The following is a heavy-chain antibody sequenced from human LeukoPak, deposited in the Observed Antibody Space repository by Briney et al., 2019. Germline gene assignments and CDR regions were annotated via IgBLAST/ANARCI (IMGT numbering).Heavy chain of an antibody. Sequence: PGGSLRLSCAASGFTFSSYSMNWIRQAPGKGLEWVSYISSSSSTIYYADSVKGRFTISRDNAKNSLYLQMNSLRAADTAVYYCARDQVTIFGVVTPNFDYWGQGTLVTVSS. D-gene: IGHD3-3*01. CDR2: ISSSSSTI. CDR3: ARDQVTIFGVVTPNFDY. CDR1: GFTFSSYS. J-gene: IGHJ4*02. V-gene: IGHV3-48*01.